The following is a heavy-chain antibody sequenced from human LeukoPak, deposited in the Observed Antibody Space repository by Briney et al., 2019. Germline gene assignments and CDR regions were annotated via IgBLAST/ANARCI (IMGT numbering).Heavy chain of an antibody. CDR3: ARGPGYCSSSSCYTVWFDP. J-gene: IGHJ5*02. V-gene: IGHV1-69*05. CDR1: GGTFTSYA. Sequence: SVKVSCKASGGTFTSYAISWVGQAPGHGLECMGGIIPIFGTANYAQKFQGRFTITTDESTSTAYMELSSLRSEDTAVYYCARGPGYCSSSSCYTVWFDPWGQGTLVTVSS. D-gene: IGHD2-2*02. CDR2: IIPIFGTA.